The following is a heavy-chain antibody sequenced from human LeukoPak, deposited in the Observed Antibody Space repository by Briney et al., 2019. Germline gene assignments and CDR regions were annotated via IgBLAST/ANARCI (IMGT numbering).Heavy chain of an antibody. V-gene: IGHV3-11*01. D-gene: IGHD3-16*02. CDR1: EFTFSDYY. J-gene: IGHJ4*02. CDR2: ISSSGSTI. Sequence: GGSLRLSCAASEFTFSDYYMSWIRQAPGKGLEWVSCISSSGSTIYYADSVKGRFTISRDNAKNSLYLQMNSLRAEDTAVYYCARDRIMITFGGVIPYYFDYWGQGTLVTVSS. CDR3: ARDRIMITFGGVIPYYFDY.